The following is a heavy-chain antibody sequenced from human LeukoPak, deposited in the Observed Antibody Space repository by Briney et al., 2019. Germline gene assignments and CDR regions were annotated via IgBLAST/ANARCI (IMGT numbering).Heavy chain of an antibody. CDR3: AKGEWFQTSSAFDI. D-gene: IGHD3-3*01. V-gene: IGHV3-48*01. J-gene: IGHJ3*02. Sequence: GGSLRLSCAASGFTFSSYSMNWVRQAPGKGLEWISYIGTSSSPIYYADSVKGRFTISRDNAKNSLYLQMNSLRAEDTAVYYCAKGEWFQTSSAFDIWGQGTMVTVSS. CDR1: GFTFSSYS. CDR2: IGTSSSPI.